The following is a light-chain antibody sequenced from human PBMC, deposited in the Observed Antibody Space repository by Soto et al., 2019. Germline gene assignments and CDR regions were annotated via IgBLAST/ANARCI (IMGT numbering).Light chain of an antibody. J-gene: IGKJ4*01. Sequence: DIQMTQSPSSVSASVGDRVTITCRASQGISSWLAWYQQKPGKAPNLLIHTASSLQSGVPSRFGGNGSRTDFPLTISSLQSEDFVTYSCQQANSFPLTFGGVTKVEIK. CDR1: QGISSW. CDR3: QQANSFPLT. CDR2: TAS. V-gene: IGKV1-12*01.